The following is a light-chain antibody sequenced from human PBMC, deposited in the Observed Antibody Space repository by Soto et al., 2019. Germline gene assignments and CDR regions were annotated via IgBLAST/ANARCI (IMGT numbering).Light chain of an antibody. CDR3: ATWDDSLNGYVV. CDR2: SNK. V-gene: IGLV1-44*01. Sequence: QSVLTQPPSASGTPGQRVTISCSGSSSNIGSNTVNWYQQLPGTAPKLLIYSNKQRPSGVPDRFSGSKSGTSASLAISGLQSKDEADYYCATWDDSLNGYVVFGGGTKVTVL. J-gene: IGLJ2*01. CDR1: SSNIGSNT.